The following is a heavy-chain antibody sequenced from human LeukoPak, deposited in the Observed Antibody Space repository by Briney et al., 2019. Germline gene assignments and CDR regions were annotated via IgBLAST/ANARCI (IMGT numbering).Heavy chain of an antibody. CDR1: GFTSSSYW. J-gene: IGHJ4*02. Sequence: PGGSLRLSCAVSGFTSSSYWMHWVRQAPGKGLVWVSRINNDGTYTVYADSVKGRFTISRDNAKNTLYLQMNSLRPEDTAVYYCARGGNPYSSNWYYFDYWGQGTLVTVSS. CDR2: INNDGTYT. V-gene: IGHV3-74*01. CDR3: ARGGNPYSSNWYYFDY. D-gene: IGHD6-13*01.